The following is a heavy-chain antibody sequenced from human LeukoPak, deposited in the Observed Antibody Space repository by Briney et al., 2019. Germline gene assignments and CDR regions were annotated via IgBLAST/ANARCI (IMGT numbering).Heavy chain of an antibody. J-gene: IGHJ4*02. CDR1: GFIFSNYA. D-gene: IGHD6-19*01. Sequence: GGSVRLSCAASGFIFSNYAMAWARQTPGKGLEWVSAISGSGLRTNYADSARGRFTISRDNSKNTVDLQMDSLRAEDTAIYYCARGWMVKYYFDYWGQGTLVTVSS. CDR3: ARGWMVKYYFDY. V-gene: IGHV3-23*01. CDR2: ISGSGLRT.